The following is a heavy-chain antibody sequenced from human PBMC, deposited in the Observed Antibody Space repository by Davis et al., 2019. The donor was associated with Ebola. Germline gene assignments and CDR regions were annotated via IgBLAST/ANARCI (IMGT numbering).Heavy chain of an antibody. V-gene: IGHV1-2*06. D-gene: IGHD2-8*01. J-gene: IGHJ4*02. Sequence: ASVKVSCKASGYTFTGYYMHWVRQAPGQGLEWMGRINPNSGGTNYAQKFQGRVTITRDTSASTAYMELSSLRSEDTAVYYCARGLLMVYATARWDFDYWGQGTLVTVSS. CDR3: ARGLLMVYATARWDFDY. CDR1: GYTFTGYY. CDR2: INPNSGGT.